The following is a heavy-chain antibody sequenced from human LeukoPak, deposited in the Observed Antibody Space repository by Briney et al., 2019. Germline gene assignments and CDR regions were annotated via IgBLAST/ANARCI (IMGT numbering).Heavy chain of an antibody. Sequence: GRSLRLSCAASGFTFDDYGMHWVRQAPGKGLEWVSGISRNRGSIGYADSVKGRFTISRDTAKNSLYLQMNSLRPEDTAFYCAKGGAAADNYWYFDLWGRGTLVTVSS. D-gene: IGHD6-13*01. CDR2: ISRNRGSI. CDR3: AKGGAAADNYWYFDL. V-gene: IGHV3-9*01. CDR1: GFTFDDYG. J-gene: IGHJ2*01.